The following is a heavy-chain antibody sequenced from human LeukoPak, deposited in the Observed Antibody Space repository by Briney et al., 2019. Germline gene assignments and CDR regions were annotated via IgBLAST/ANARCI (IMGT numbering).Heavy chain of an antibody. CDR3: TTDDAHSSHGY. J-gene: IGHJ4*02. Sequence: GGSLRLSCAASGFTFSNAWMSWVRQAPGKGLEWGGRIKSKTDGGTTDYAAPVKGRFTISRDDSKNTLYLQMNSLKTEDTAVYYCTTDDAHSSHGYWGQGTLVTVSS. CDR2: IKSKTDGGTT. D-gene: IGHD2-2*01. CDR1: GFTFSNAW. V-gene: IGHV3-15*01.